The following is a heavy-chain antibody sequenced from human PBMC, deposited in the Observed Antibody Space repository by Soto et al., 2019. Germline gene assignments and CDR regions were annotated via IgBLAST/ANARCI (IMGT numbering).Heavy chain of an antibody. CDR3: AREGAPYYDFWSGTRNMDV. CDR1: GFTFSSYA. V-gene: IGHV3-30-3*01. D-gene: IGHD3-3*01. Sequence: QVQLVESGGGVVQPGRSLRLSCAASGFTFSSYAMHWVRQAPGKGLEWVAVISYDGSNKYYADSVKGRFTISRDNSKNTLYLQINSLRTEDTTVYYCAREGAPYYDFWSGTRNMDVWGQGTTVTVSS. J-gene: IGHJ6*02. CDR2: ISYDGSNK.